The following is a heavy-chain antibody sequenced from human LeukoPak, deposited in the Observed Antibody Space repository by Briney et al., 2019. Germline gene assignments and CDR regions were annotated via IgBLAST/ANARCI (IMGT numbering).Heavy chain of an antibody. D-gene: IGHD3-9*01. CDR3: AREYYDILTGYYISGFDP. Sequence: PSETLPLTCTVSGGSISSSSYYWGWIRQPPGKGLEWIGSIYYSGSTYYNPSLKSRVTISVDTSKNQFSLKLSSVTAADTAVYYCAREYYDILTGYYISGFDPWGQGTLVTVSS. V-gene: IGHV4-39*02. J-gene: IGHJ5*02. CDR1: GGSISSSSYY. CDR2: IYYSGST.